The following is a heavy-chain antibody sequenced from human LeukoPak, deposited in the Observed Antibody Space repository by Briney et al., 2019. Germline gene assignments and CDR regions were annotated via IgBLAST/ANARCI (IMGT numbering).Heavy chain of an antibody. CDR2: INPNGDAT. Sequence: ASVKVSCKTSGYTFTKYLIHWVRQAPGQGLEWVGTINPNGDATNYAPRLQGRLTLTQDTSTSTVYMELRGLTPDDTAVYYCARPLFCAFANCGYWLDPWGPGTLVTVSS. V-gene: IGHV1-46*01. D-gene: IGHD4/OR15-4a*01. CDR3: ARPLFCAFANCGYWLDP. J-gene: IGHJ5*02. CDR1: GYTFTKYL.